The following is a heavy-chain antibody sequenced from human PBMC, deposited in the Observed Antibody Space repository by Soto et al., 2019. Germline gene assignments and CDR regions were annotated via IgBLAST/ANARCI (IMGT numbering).Heavy chain of an antibody. V-gene: IGHV1-2*04. Sequence: ASVTVSCKASGYSFTDYHIHWVRQAPGQGLEWLGRINPKSGGTSTAQKFQGWVTMTTDTSISTASMELTRLTSDDTAIYYCARGDSTDCSNVVCSVFSHHYMDVSGQGSTVSVS. CDR1: GYSFTDYH. CDR3: ARGDSTDCSNVVCSVFSHHYMDV. J-gene: IGHJ6*02. D-gene: IGHD2-8*01. CDR2: INPKSGGT.